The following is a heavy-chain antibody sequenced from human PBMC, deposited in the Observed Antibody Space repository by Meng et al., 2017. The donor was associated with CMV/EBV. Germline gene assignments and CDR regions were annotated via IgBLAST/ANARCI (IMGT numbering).Heavy chain of an antibody. CDR2: INPNSAGT. V-gene: IGHV1-2*06. J-gene: IGHJ4*02. CDR3: TRSWIDSFTPDFDY. Sequence: QVQLEPPGSEWKKPAASVKVSCKASGYSFIGHYIHWVKQAPGQGLEWMGRINPNSAGTNYVEKFQGRVTMTRDTSNNIVYMELTRLTSDDTAVYYCTRSWIDSFTPDFDYWGQGTLVTVSS. D-gene: IGHD2-2*03. CDR1: GYSFIGHY.